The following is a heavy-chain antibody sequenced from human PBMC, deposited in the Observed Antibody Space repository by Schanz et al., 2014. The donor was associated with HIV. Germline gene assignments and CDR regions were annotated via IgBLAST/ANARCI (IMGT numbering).Heavy chain of an antibody. CDR3: ARDLHDYGDARTDY. V-gene: IGHV3-11*04. CDR1: GFSLGDYY. D-gene: IGHD4-17*01. Sequence: QEQLVESGGGSVKPGGSLRLSCAASGFSLGDYYMSWIRQAPGKGLEWISYITNSGNRMNYADSVNGRFTISRDNAKNSLHLQMSRLGAEDTAVYYCARDLHDYGDARTDYWGQGILVTVSS. J-gene: IGHJ4*02. CDR2: ITNSGNRM.